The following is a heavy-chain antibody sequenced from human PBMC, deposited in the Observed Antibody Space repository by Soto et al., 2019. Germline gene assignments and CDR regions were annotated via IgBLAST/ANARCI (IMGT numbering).Heavy chain of an antibody. V-gene: IGHV3-23*01. D-gene: IGHD1-26*01. Sequence: XESLSLACTASGFIFSTYGLSWVRQAPGKGLEWVSSITSSVVSPYYADFVKGRFTISRDNSKNTLYLQMNSLRAEDTAVYYCARDPSLGPTSYFDYWGQGTLVTVSS. J-gene: IGHJ4*02. CDR2: ITSSVVSP. CDR1: GFIFSTYG. CDR3: ARDPSLGPTSYFDY.